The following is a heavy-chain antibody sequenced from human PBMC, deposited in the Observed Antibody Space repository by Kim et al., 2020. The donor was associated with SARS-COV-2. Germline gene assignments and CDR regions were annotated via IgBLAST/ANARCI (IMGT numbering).Heavy chain of an antibody. CDR3: ARGLGERGKSFDP. D-gene: IGHD3-10*01. CDR2: IYYSGST. Sequence: SETLSLTCTVSGGSISSYYWSWIRQPPGKGLEWIGYIYYSGSTNYNPSLKSRVTISVDTSKNQFSLKLSSVTAADTAVYYCARGLGERGKSFDPWGQGTLVTVSS. V-gene: IGHV4-59*13. J-gene: IGHJ5*02. CDR1: GGSISSYY.